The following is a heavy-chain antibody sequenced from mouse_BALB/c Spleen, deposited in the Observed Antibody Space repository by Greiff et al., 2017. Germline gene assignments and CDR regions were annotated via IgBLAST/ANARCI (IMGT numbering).Heavy chain of an antibody. CDR1: GYSFTSYY. CDR2: IDPFNGGT. CDR3: ARSGVLRAWFAY. V-gene: IGHV1S135*01. Sequence: EVQLQQSGPELMKPGASVKISCKASGYSFTSYYMHWVKQSHGKSLEWIGYIDPFNGGTSYNQKFKGKATLTVDKSSSTAYMHLSSLTSEDSAVYYCARSGVLRAWFAYWGQGTLVTVSA. J-gene: IGHJ3*01. D-gene: IGHD1-1*01.